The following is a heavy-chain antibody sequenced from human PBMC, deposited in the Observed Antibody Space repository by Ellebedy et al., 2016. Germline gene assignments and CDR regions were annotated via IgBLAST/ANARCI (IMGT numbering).Heavy chain of an antibody. CDR3: AKPVAPAYYYYAMDV. V-gene: IGHV3-23*01. CDR1: GFRFSGHA. CDR2: ISSSGATI. Sequence: GESLKISXAASGFRFSGHAMSWVRQAPGKGLEWVSVISSSGATIYYADSVKGRFTISRDNSKSTLYLQMSSLRVEDTAVYYCAKPVAPAYYYYAMDVWGQGTTVTVSS. J-gene: IGHJ6*02. D-gene: IGHD4-23*01.